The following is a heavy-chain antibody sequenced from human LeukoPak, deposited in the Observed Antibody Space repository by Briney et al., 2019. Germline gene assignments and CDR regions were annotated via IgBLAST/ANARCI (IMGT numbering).Heavy chain of an antibody. CDR1: GFTFSTYW. D-gene: IGHD6-19*01. CDR2: INSDGSST. CDR3: ERGGGWSPQDY. V-gene: IGHV3-74*01. Sequence: GGSLRLSCAASGFTFSTYWMYWVRQVPGKGLVLVSHINSDGSSTYYADSVKGRFTISRDNAKNTLYLQINSLRAEDTALYYCERGGGWSPQDYWGQGTLVTVSS. J-gene: IGHJ4*02.